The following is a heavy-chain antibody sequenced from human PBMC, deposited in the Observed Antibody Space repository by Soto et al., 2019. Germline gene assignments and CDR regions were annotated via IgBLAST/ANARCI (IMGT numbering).Heavy chain of an antibody. J-gene: IGHJ3*02. V-gene: IGHV3-30*03. Sequence: GGSLRLSCAASGFTFSSYDIHWVRQAPGKGLEWVAVISYDGSNKYYADSVKGRFTISRDNSRNTLYLQMNSLRAEDTAVYYCARAYYYDSGAYQNAFDIWGQGTMVTVSS. D-gene: IGHD3-22*01. CDR2: ISYDGSNK. CDR1: GFTFSSYD. CDR3: ARAYYYDSGAYQNAFDI.